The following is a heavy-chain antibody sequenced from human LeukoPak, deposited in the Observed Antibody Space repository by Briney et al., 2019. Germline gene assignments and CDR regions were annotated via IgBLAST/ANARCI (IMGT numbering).Heavy chain of an antibody. J-gene: IGHJ6*03. CDR1: GFTFDDYT. V-gene: IGHV3-43*01. CDR3: AKGNYGSGSYYMDV. D-gene: IGHD3-10*01. CDR2: ITWDGGST. Sequence: GGSLRLSCAASGFTFDDYTMHWVRQAPGKGLEWVSLITWDGGSTYYADSVKGRFTISRDNSKNSLYLQMNSLRTEDTALYYCAKGNYGSGSYYMDVWGKGTTVTISS.